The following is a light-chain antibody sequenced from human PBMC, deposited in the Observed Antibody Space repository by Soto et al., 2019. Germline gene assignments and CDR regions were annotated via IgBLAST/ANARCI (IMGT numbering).Light chain of an antibody. J-gene: IGLJ1*01. V-gene: IGLV2-14*02. Sequence: QSALTQPASVSGSPGQSITISCTGTSSDVGSYNLVSWYQQHPGKAPKLMIYEGSKRPSGVPDRFSGSKSGTSASLAITGLQAEDEGDYYCQSYDSTLSARYVFGTGTKVTVL. CDR1: SSDVGSYNL. CDR3: QSYDSTLSARYV. CDR2: EGS.